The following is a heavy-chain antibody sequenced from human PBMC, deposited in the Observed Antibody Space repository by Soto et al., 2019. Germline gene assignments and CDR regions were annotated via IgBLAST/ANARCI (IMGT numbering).Heavy chain of an antibody. CDR1: GGTFSSYA. CDR2: IIPIFGTA. CDR3: ASLEGPGGVRWFDP. J-gene: IGHJ5*02. Sequence: QVQLVQSGAEVKKPGSSVKVSCKASGGTFSSYAVSWVRQAPGQGLEWMGGIIPIFGTANYAQKFQGRVTITADKSTSTAYMELSSLRSEDTAVYYCASLEGPGGVRWFDPWGQGTLVTVSS. D-gene: IGHD3-10*01. V-gene: IGHV1-69*06.